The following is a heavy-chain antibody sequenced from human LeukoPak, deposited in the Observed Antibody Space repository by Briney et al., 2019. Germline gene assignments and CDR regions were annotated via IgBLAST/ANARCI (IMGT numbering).Heavy chain of an antibody. J-gene: IGHJ3*01. CDR2: IFHKGNT. CDR3: VRKAANSGAFDV. Sequence: SETLTLTCTLSVGSISPYYWSCLRQPPGKGVEWIGYIFHKGNTNFNTPLKSRVNILVDRSKNQFFLKLSSLTAAAPAVDYLVRKAANSGAFDVWAQGTLVTVSS. V-gene: IGHV4-4*09. CDR1: VGSISPYY. D-gene: IGHD6-25*01.